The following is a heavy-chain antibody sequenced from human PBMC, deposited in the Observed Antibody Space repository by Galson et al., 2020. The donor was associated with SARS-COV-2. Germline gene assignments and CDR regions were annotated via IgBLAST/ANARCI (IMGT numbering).Heavy chain of an antibody. CDR2: IWYDGSNK. CDR1: GFTFSSYG. Sequence: GGSLRLSCAASGFTFSSYGMHWVRQAPGKGLEWVAVIWYDGSNKYYADSVKGRFTISRDNSKNTLYLQMNSLRAEDTAVYYCARDYYDSSGYTVDACDSWGQGTMVTVSS. J-gene: IGHJ3*02. CDR3: ARDYYDSSGYTVDACDS. V-gene: IGHV3-33*01. D-gene: IGHD3-22*01.